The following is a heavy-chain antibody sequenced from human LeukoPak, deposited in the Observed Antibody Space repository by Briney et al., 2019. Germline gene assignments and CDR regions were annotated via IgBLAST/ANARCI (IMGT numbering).Heavy chain of an antibody. CDR1: GFTFSSYA. CDR3: AKVCVPVAGYAYDL. J-gene: IGHJ3*01. Sequence: HPGGSLRLSCAASGFTFSSYAMSWVRQAPGKGLEWVSAISGSGGSTYYADSVKGRFTISRDNSKNTLYLQLNSLRAEDTAVHYCAKVCVPVAGYAYDLWGQGTMVTVS. V-gene: IGHV3-23*01. D-gene: IGHD6-13*01. CDR2: ISGSGGST.